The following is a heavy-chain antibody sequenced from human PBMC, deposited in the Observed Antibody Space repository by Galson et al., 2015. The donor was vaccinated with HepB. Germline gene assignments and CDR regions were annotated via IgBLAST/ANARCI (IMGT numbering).Heavy chain of an antibody. V-gene: IGHV1-69*13. Sequence: SVKVSCKASGGTFSSYAISWVRRAPGQGLEWMGGIIPIFGTANYAQKFQGRVTITADESTSTAYMELSSLRSEDTAVYYCAIRYCSSTSCNDAFDIWGQGTMVTVSS. J-gene: IGHJ3*02. CDR1: GGTFSSYA. CDR3: AIRYCSSTSCNDAFDI. D-gene: IGHD2-2*01. CDR2: IIPIFGTA.